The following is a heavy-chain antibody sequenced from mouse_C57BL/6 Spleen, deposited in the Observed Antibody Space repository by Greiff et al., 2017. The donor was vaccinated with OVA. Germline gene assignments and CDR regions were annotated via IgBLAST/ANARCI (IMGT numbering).Heavy chain of an antibody. V-gene: IGHV1-80*01. Sequence: QVQLKESGAELVKPGASVKISCKASGYAFSSYWMNWVKQRPGKGLEWIGQIYPGDGDTNYNGKFKGKATLTADKSSSTAYMQLSSLTSEDSAVYFCARKGVYYFDYWGQGTTLTVSS. J-gene: IGHJ2*01. CDR1: GYAFSSYW. CDR2: IYPGDGDT. CDR3: ARKGVYYFDY.